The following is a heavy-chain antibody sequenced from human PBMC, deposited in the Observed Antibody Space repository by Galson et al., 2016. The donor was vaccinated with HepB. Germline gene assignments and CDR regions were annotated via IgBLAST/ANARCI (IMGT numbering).Heavy chain of an antibody. CDR2: IYWDDNE. Sequence: PALVKPTQTLTLTCTLSGFSLSTSGVGVGWIRQPPGKALEWLALIYWDDNEYYSPSLQSRLTITKDTSKNQVVLTMTNVDPVDTGTYYCARGSGWLPDRWGQGTLVTVSS. CDR3: ARGSGWLPDR. CDR1: GFSLSTSGVG. V-gene: IGHV2-5*02. J-gene: IGHJ5*02. D-gene: IGHD6-19*01.